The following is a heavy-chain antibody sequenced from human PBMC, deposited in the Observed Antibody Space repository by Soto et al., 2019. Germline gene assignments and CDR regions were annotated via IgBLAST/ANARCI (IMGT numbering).Heavy chain of an antibody. D-gene: IGHD3-16*02. CDR2: INAGNGNT. CDR3: ARDQPPYDYIWGSYRYPGFDY. CDR1: GYTFTSYA. V-gene: IGHV1-3*01. Sequence: ASVKVSCKASGYTFTSYAMHWVRQAPGQRLEWMGWINAGNGNTKYSQKFQGRVTITRDTSASTAYMELSSLRSEDTAVYYCARDQPPYDYIWGSYRYPGFDYGGQGTLVTVSS. J-gene: IGHJ4*02.